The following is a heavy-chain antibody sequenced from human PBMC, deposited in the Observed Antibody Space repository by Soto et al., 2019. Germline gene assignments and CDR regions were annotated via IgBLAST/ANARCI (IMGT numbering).Heavy chain of an antibody. CDR3: AKASGPHHFDY. D-gene: IGHD3-10*01. J-gene: IGHJ4*02. CDR1: GFTFSTYS. Sequence: PGGPLRLSCAASGFTFSTYSMNWVRQAPGKGLECVSVTSADGVSTYYADSVKGRFTISRDNSKNTLYLQMDSLRAEDTAVYYCAKASGPHHFDYWGQGTLVTVSS. V-gene: IGHV3-23*01. CDR2: TSADGVST.